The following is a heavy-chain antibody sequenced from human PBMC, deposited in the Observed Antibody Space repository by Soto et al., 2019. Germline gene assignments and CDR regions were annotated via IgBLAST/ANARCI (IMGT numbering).Heavy chain of an antibody. CDR2: IFYSGST. CDR1: GGSVNSYY. Sequence: QVQLQESGPGLVRPSETLSLTCTVSGGSVNSYYWSWIRQTPGQGPEWIGYIFYSGSTSSNPSLKRRASMSVDMSKNQFSLRLSSLTAADTAVYYCARVFPSYCGGDCAYFETCGQGILVTVSS. J-gene: IGHJ4*02. CDR3: ARVFPSYCGGDCAYFET. V-gene: IGHV4-59*02. D-gene: IGHD2-21*02.